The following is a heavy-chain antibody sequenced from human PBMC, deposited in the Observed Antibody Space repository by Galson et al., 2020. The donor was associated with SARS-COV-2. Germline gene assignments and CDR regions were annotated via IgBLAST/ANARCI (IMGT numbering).Heavy chain of an antibody. J-gene: IGHJ4*02. Sequence: GESLKISCAASGFKFSNKWMSWVRQAPGKGLQWVANIKQDGSDRYYVDSVKGRFTISSDYAKNSVYLQMNNLRADDAAVYFGARDEDGYNDFWGQGTLVAVSS. CDR3: ARDEDGYNDF. CDR2: IKQDGSDR. CDR1: GFKFSNKW. D-gene: IGHD5-12*01. V-gene: IGHV3-7*01.